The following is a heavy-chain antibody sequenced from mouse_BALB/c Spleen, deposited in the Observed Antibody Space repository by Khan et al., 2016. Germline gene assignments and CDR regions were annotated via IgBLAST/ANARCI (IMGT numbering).Heavy chain of an antibody. CDR3: ARVTGVFDY. V-gene: IGHV1-80*01. CDR2: IYPGDGDT. CDR1: GYAFCSFW. D-gene: IGHD2-12*01. J-gene: IGHJ2*01. Sequence: QVQLQQSGAELVRPGSSVKISCKASGYAFCSFWMNWVKQRPGQGLEWIGQIYPGDGDTNYNGKFKGKATVTAATSSSTAYMQLSSLTSEDSAVYFCARVTGVFDYWGQGTTLTVSS.